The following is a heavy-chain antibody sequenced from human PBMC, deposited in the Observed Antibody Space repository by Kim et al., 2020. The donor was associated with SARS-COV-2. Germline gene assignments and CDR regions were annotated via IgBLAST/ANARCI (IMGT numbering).Heavy chain of an antibody. J-gene: IGHJ6*02. CDR2: IYSGGST. Sequence: GGSLRLSCAASGFTVSSNYMSWVRQAPGKGLEWVSVIYSGGSTYYADSVKGRFTISRDNSKNTLYLQMNSLRAADTAVYYCSRPQGNYYYYGMDVWGHGT. D-gene: IGHD3-10*01. CDR3: SRPQGNYYYYGMDV. CDR1: GFTVSSNY. V-gene: IGHV3-66*04.